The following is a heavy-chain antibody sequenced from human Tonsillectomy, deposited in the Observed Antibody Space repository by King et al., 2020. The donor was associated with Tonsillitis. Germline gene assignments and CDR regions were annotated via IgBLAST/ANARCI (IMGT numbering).Heavy chain of an antibody. CDR1: GFTFSSYA. J-gene: IGHJ4*02. CDR3: ARSYCRGTSCYSPFDY. V-gene: IGHV3-23*04. CDR2: ISGGDGST. Sequence: VQLVESGGGLVQPGGSLRLSCAASGFTFSSYAMSWVRQAPGKGLEWVSAISGGDGSTYYADSVKGRFTISRDNSKNTLYLQMSSLRVEDTAIDYCARSYCRGTSCYSPFDYWGQGTLVTVSS. D-gene: IGHD2-2*01.